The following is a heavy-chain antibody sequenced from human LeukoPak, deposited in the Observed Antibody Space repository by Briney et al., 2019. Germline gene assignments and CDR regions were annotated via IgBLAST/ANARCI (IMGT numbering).Heavy chain of an antibody. D-gene: IGHD6-6*01. CDR3: ARAYSSSSGRPFDY. Sequence: SETLSLTCSVSGGSISSHYWSWIRQPPGKELEWIGYIYYTGTTNYKPSLKSRVTISVDTSKNQFSLNLPSVTAADTAVYYCARAYSSSSGRPFDYWGQGTLVTVSS. V-gene: IGHV4-59*11. CDR2: IYYTGTT. CDR1: GGSISSHY. J-gene: IGHJ4*02.